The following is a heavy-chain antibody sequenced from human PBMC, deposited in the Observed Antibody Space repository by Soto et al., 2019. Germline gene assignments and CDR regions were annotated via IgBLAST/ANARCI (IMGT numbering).Heavy chain of an antibody. Sequence: GGSLRLSCVASGFTFSTHAMSWVRQAPGKGLEWVSTFSGSGGNIYYAESVKGRLTISRDDSKNTLYLHMNSLRVEDTAVYYFANDPPCTVGPLALAVWGQGTTVPVSS. V-gene: IGHV3-23*01. J-gene: IGHJ6*02. CDR2: FSGSGGNI. CDR3: ANDPPCTVGPLALAV. CDR1: GFTFSTHA.